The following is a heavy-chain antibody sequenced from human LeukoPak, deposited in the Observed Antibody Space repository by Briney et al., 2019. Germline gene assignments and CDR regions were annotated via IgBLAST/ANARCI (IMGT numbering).Heavy chain of an antibody. J-gene: IGHJ6*02. CDR3: ARVTIAAREGPYYYYGMDV. V-gene: IGHV4-39*01. CDR2: IFSTGST. Sequence: SETLSLTCAVSGGSISSGGYSWSWIRQPPGKGLEWIGSIFSTGSTYYNPSLKSRVTISVDTSKNQFSLKLNSVTAADTAVYYCARVTIAAREGPYYYYGMDVWGQGTTVTVSS. CDR1: GGSISSGGYS. D-gene: IGHD6-6*01.